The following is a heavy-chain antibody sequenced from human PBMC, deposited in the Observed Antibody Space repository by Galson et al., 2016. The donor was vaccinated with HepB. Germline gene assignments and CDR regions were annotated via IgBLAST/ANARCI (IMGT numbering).Heavy chain of an antibody. CDR3: AKLCSGGSCREGP. Sequence: SETLSLTCAIHGGSFNGYYWSWVRQSPGKGLEWIGEINYSGSTKYSPSLESRVTISVDTSKKQFSLNLTSVTAADTAVYYCAKLCSGGSCREGPWGQGTLVTVSS. D-gene: IGHD2-15*01. CDR2: INYSGST. CDR1: GGSFNGYY. V-gene: IGHV4-34*01. J-gene: IGHJ5*02.